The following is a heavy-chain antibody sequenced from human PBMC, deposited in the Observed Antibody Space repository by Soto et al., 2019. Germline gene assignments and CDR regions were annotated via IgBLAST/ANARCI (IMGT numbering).Heavy chain of an antibody. Sequence: QVQLVQSGAEVKKPGSSVTVSCKASGGTFGNSAISWVRQAPGQGLEWMGGIIPIFSTPDYAQKSQGRVTITADESTTAAYMELTSLKSEDTAVYYCARDKDRQQLGGNYYYCIDVWGQGTTVTVSS. CDR3: ARDKDRQQLGGNYYYCIDV. CDR1: GGTFGNSA. CDR2: IIPIFSTP. V-gene: IGHV1-69*12. J-gene: IGHJ6*02. D-gene: IGHD2-15*01.